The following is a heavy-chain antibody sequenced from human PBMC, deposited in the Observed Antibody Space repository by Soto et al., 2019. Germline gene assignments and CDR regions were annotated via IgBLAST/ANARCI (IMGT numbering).Heavy chain of an antibody. CDR3: AKDQGSSWYEIDY. CDR2: ISGSGGST. CDR1: GFTFSHYA. Sequence: GGSLRLSYAASGFTFSHYAVTWVRQAPGKGLEWVSTISGSGGSTYYADSVKGRFTISRDNSKNTLYLQMNSLRAEDTAVYYCAKDQGSSWYEIDYWGQGTLVTVSS. V-gene: IGHV3-23*01. D-gene: IGHD6-13*01. J-gene: IGHJ4*02.